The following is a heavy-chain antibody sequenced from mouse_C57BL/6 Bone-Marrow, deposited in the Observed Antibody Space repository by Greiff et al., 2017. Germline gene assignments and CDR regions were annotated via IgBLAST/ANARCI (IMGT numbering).Heavy chain of an antibody. CDR2: IYPGDGDT. CDR3: AGWPRRRGGYYAMDY. D-gene: IGHD2-12*01. CDR1: GYAFSSSW. Sequence: VQLQQSGPELVKPGASVKISCKASGYAFSSSWMNWVKQRPGKGLEWIGRIYPGDGDTNYNGKFKGKATLTADKSSSTAYMQLSSLTSEDSAVYFCAGWPRRRGGYYAMDYWGQGTSVTVSS. J-gene: IGHJ4*01. V-gene: IGHV1-82*01.